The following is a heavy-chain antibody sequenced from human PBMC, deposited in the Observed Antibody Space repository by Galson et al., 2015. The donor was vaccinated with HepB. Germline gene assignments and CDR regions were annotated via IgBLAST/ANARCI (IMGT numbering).Heavy chain of an antibody. J-gene: IGHJ3*02. V-gene: IGHV3-20*04. Sequence: SLRLSCAASGFIFNDYGMTWVRQAPGKGLQWVSGIFYNGGGTHYVDSVKGRFTISRDNAKKSLYLQMNNLRVDDTALYFCARKNYGDSYDMGGQGTMVTVS. CDR2: IFYNGGGT. CDR1: GFIFNDYG. CDR3: ARKNYGDSYDM. D-gene: IGHD3-16*01.